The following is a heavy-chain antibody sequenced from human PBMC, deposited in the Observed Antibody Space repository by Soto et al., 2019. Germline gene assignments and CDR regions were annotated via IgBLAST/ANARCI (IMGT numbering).Heavy chain of an antibody. Sequence: QVQLVESGGGVVQPGRSLRLSCAASGFTFSSYAMHWVRQAPGKGLARVAVISYDGSNKYYADSVKGRFTISRDNSKNTLYLQMNSLRAEDTAVYYCARETSGSYSLGAFDIWGQGTMVTVSS. CDR2: ISYDGSNK. J-gene: IGHJ3*02. CDR1: GFTFSSYA. V-gene: IGHV3-30-3*01. CDR3: ARETSGSYSLGAFDI. D-gene: IGHD1-26*01.